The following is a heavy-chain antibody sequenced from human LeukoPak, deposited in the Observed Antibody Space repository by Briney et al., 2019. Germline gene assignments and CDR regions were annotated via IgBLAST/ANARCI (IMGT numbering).Heavy chain of an antibody. CDR2: IIPIFGTA. Sequence: SVNVSCKASGGTFSSYAISWVRQAPGQGVEWMGGIIPIFGTANYAQKFQGRVTITADESTSTAYMELSSLRSEDTAVYYCARGSSSGWPKNSYYFDYWGQGTLVTVSS. CDR1: GGTFSSYA. D-gene: IGHD6-19*01. CDR3: ARGSSSGWPKNSYYFDY. J-gene: IGHJ4*02. V-gene: IGHV1-69*13.